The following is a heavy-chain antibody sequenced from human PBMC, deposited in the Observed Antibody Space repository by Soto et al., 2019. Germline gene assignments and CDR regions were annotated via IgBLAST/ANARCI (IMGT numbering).Heavy chain of an antibody. CDR2: IVPIFGTA. CDR3: ARRGYYHDSSGYFDY. Sequence: SVKVSCKASGGTFSSYAISWVRQAPGQGLEWMGGIVPIFGTANYAQTFQGRPTITADESTSTVFMELSSLRSEDTAVYYCARRGYYHDSSGYFDYWGQGTLVTVSS. CDR1: GGTFSSYA. D-gene: IGHD3-22*01. V-gene: IGHV1-69*13. J-gene: IGHJ4*01.